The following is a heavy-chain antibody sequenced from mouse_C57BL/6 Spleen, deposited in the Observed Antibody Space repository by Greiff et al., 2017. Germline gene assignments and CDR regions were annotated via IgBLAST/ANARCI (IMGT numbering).Heavy chain of an antibody. D-gene: IGHD1-1*01. V-gene: IGHV1-69*01. Sequence: QVQLQQPGAELVMPGASVKLSCKASGYTFTSYWMHWVKQRPGQGLEWIGEIDPSDSYTNDNQKFKGKSTLTVDKSSSTAYMQLSSLTSEDSAVYCCARWGDGFAYWGQGTLVTVSA. CDR3: ARWGDGFAY. J-gene: IGHJ3*01. CDR1: GYTFTSYW. CDR2: IDPSDSYT.